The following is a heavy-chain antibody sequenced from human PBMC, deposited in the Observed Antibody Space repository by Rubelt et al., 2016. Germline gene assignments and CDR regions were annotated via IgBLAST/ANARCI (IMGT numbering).Heavy chain of an antibody. D-gene: IGHD6-19*01. CDR3: ARDLENLMLVVHPAGY. Sequence: QVQLVESGGGVVQPGGSLRLSCAASGFTFSNYGMPWVRQAPGKGLEWVAFIRYDGSIKYYEDSVRARITNSSDTSKNTLYLEMASLRAEETAGYDCARDLENLMLVVHPAGYWGQGTLVTVSS. CDR2: IRYDGSIK. J-gene: IGHJ4*02. V-gene: IGHV3-30*02. CDR1: GFTFSNYG.